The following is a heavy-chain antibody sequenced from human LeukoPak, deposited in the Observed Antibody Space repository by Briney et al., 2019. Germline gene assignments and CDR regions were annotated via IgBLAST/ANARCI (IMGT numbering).Heavy chain of an antibody. J-gene: IGHJ4*02. CDR2: INHSGST. V-gene: IGHV4-34*01. D-gene: IGHD3-10*01. CDR3: ARVGPYKITMVRGIMGYFGS. CDR1: GGSFSAYS. Sequence: SETLSLTCAVYGGSFSAYSWSWIRQPPGKGLEWIGEINHSGSTNYNASLKSRLTISVDTSKNQFSLKLSSVTAADTAVYYCARVGPYKITMVRGIMGYFGSWGQGNLVTVSS.